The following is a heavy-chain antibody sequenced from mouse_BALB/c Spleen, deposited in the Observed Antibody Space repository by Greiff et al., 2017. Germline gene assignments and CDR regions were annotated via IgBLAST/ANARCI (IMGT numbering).Heavy chain of an antibody. D-gene: IGHD4-1*01. J-gene: IGHJ3*01. CDR3: ASSGTMVWFAY. V-gene: IGHV2-2*02. Sequence: QVQLQQSGPGLVQPSQSLSITCTVSGFSLTSYGVHWVRQSPGKGLEWLGVIWSGGSTDYNAAFISRLSISKDNSKSQVFFKMNSLQANDTAIYYCASSGTMVWFAYWGQGTLVTVSA. CDR2: IWSGGST. CDR1: GFSLTSYG.